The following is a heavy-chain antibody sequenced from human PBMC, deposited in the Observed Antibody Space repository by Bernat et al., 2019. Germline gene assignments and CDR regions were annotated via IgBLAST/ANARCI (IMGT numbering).Heavy chain of an antibody. V-gene: IGHV3-30*18. CDR2: ISYDGSNK. CDR1: GFTFSSYG. D-gene: IGHD6-13*01. CDR3: AKGTDSSSLDY. J-gene: IGHJ4*02. Sequence: QVQLVESGGGVVQPGRSLRLSCAASGFTFSSYGMHWVRQAPGKGLEWGAVISYDGSNKYYADSVKGRFTISRDNSKNTLYLQMNSLRAEDTAVYYCAKGTDSSSLDYWGQGTLVTVSS.